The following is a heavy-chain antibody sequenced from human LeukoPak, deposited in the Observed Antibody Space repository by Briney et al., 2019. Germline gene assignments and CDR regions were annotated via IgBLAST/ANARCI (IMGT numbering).Heavy chain of an antibody. CDR2: IKEGGTDK. Sequence: GGSLRLSCAASGFTFSNSWMTWLRQAPGKGLEWVAHIKEGGTDKYYVDSVTGRFTISRDNTINSLYLQMSSLRAEDTAVYYCATWSDAWEFDSWGQGTLVSVSS. D-gene: IGHD1-26*01. V-gene: IGHV3-7*05. CDR1: GFTFSNSW. J-gene: IGHJ4*02. CDR3: ATWSDAWEFDS.